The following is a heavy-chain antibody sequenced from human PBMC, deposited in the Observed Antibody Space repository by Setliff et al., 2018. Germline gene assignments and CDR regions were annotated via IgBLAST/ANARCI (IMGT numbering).Heavy chain of an antibody. J-gene: IGHJ4*02. Sequence: PGGSLRLSCPTSGFTFSSYWMSWVRQAQGKGLGGVGNIDQDGSGKYYVDSVKGRFTISRDNAKNSLYVQMNGLRAEDTAVYYCARDDGYKNRWYYYWGQGTLVTVSS. CDR1: GFTFSSYW. CDR3: ARDDGYKNRWYYY. CDR2: IDQDGSGK. D-gene: IGHD1-20*01. V-gene: IGHV3-7*01.